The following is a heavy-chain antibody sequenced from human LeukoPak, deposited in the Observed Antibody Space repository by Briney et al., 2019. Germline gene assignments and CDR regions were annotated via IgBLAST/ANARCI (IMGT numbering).Heavy chain of an antibody. Sequence: SETLSLTCTVSAGSISSNSYYWGWIRQPPGKGLQWIGSIYYRGSTHYNPSLASLKSRVTISGDTSKNQFSLKLSSVTAADTAVYYCARYREVGATVDYWGQGTLVTVSS. CDR1: AGSISSNSYY. V-gene: IGHV4-39*07. D-gene: IGHD1-26*01. CDR3: ARYREVGATVDY. J-gene: IGHJ4*02. CDR2: IYYRGST.